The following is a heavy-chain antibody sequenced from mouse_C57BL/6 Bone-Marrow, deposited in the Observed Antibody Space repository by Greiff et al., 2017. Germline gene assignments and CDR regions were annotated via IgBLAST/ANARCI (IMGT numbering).Heavy chain of an antibody. Sequence: QVQLQQSGPGLVQPSQSLSIPCTVSGFSLTSSGVHWVRQSPGKGLEWLGVIWRGGSTDSNAAFISTLRISMDNSKSQVFFKMNSLQADDRAIYYCARNPHYYGSSHWYFDVWGTGTTVTVSS. D-gene: IGHD1-1*01. CDR3: ARNPHYYGSSHWYFDV. CDR2: IWRGGST. V-gene: IGHV2-2*01. CDR1: GFSLTSSG. J-gene: IGHJ1*03.